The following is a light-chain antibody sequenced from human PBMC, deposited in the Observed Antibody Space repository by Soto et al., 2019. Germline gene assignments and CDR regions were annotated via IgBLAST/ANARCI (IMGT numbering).Light chain of an antibody. Sequence: IAMTQSPATLSVSPGERATLSCRASRSVSNNLAWYQQIPGQPPRLLIYSASTRATGIAGRFSGSGSGTEFTLTISSLQSEDFAIYYCQQYNNWPRTFGQGTKVDIK. V-gene: IGKV3-15*01. CDR2: SAS. CDR1: RSVSNN. J-gene: IGKJ1*01. CDR3: QQYNNWPRT.